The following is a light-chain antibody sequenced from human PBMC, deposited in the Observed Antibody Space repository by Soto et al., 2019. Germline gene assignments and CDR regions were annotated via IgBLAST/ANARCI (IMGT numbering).Light chain of an antibody. CDR2: QDS. CDR1: KLGDKY. V-gene: IGLV3-1*01. J-gene: IGLJ2*01. Sequence: SYELTQPPSVSVSPGQTASITCSGAKLGDKYACWYQQKPGQSPVLVIYQDSKRPSGIPERFSGSNSGNTATLTISGTQAMDEADYYCQAWDSSSLFGGGTKVTVL. CDR3: QAWDSSSL.